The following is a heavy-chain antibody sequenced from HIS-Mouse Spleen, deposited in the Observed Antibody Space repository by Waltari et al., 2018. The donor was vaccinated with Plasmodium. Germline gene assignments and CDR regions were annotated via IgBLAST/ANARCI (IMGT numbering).Heavy chain of an antibody. Sequence: EVQLVESGGGLVQPGGSLRLSCAASGFTFSSYWMSWVRQAAGKWLEWVANIKQDGSDKYYVDSVKGRFTISRDNAKNSLYLQMNSLRAEDTAVYYCASSWYWYFDLWGRGTLVTVSS. V-gene: IGHV3-7*01. CDR3: ASSWYWYFDL. CDR1: GFTFSSYW. D-gene: IGHD6-13*01. J-gene: IGHJ2*01. CDR2: IKQDGSDK.